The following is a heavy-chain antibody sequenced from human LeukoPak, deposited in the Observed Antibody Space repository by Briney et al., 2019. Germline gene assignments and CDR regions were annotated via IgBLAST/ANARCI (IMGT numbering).Heavy chain of an antibody. D-gene: IGHD2-2*01. CDR3: ARAGYCSSTSCSPDAFDI. V-gene: IGHV1-8*01. CDR1: GYTFTSYD. J-gene: IGHJ3*02. CDR2: MNPNSGNT. Sequence: ASVKVSCKASGYTFTSYDINWVRQATGQGLEWMGWMNPNSGNTGYAQKFQGRVTMTRNTSISTAYMELRSLRSDDTAVYYCARAGYCSSTSCSPDAFDIWGQGTMVTVSS.